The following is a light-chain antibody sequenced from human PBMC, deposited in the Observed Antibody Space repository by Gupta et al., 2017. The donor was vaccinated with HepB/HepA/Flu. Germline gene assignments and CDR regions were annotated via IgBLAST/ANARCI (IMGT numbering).Light chain of an antibody. CDR1: SSDVGGYNY. V-gene: IGLV2-8*01. J-gene: IGLJ2*01. Sequence: QSALTQPPSASGSPGQSVTISCTGTSSDVGGYNYVSWYQQHPGKAPKLMIYEVSKRPSGVPDRVSGSKSGNTASLTVSGLQAEDEADYYCSSDAGSNKGVFGGGTKLTVL. CDR2: EVS. CDR3: SSDAGSNKGV.